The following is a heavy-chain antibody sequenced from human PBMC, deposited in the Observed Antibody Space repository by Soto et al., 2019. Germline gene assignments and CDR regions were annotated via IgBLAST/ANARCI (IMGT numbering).Heavy chain of an antibody. V-gene: IGHV4-31*03. CDR1: DGTSGNLGDY. D-gene: IGHD3-16*02. Sequence: PSLTLRLTSTVADGTSGNLGDYCSMINKNPGKGLEWIGYIYYSGSTYYNPSLKSRVTISVDTSKNQFSLKLSSVTAADTAVYSCARSNYDYIWGSYRYYMDVWGKGITVSVYS. CDR3: ARSNYDYIWGSYRYYMDV. CDR2: IYYSGST. J-gene: IGHJ6*03.